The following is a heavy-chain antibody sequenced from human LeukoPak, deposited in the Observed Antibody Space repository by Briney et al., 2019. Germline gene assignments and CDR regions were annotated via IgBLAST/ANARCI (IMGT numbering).Heavy chain of an antibody. CDR1: GDSVTGYY. D-gene: IGHD2-15*01. CDR2: IYKIGST. J-gene: IGHJ4*02. V-gene: IGHV4-59*02. CDR3: VIGVGWQPDY. Sequence: SETLSLTCTVLGDSVTGYYLNWVRQPPGKGLEGIGLIYKIGSTNYNPSRKSRLTISADTSKNHFSLKLRSVTAADTAVYYCVIGVGWQPDYWGQGALATVSS.